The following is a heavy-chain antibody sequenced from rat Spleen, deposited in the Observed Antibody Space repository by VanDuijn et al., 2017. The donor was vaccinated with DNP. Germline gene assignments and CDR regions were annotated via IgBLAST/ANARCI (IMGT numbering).Heavy chain of an antibody. CDR1: GFTFSDYY. CDR3: VRQRVMYTTATGFAY. V-gene: IGHV5-22*01. D-gene: IGHD1-6*01. J-gene: IGHJ3*01. CDR2: ISIRGTRT. Sequence: EVQLVESGGGLVQPGGSLKLSCAGSGFTFSDYYMAWVRQAPTKGLEWVATISIRGTRTSYPDSVKGRFTISRDNSKSSLYLHMSSLRSEDTATYYCVRQRVMYTTATGFAYWGQGTLVSVSS.